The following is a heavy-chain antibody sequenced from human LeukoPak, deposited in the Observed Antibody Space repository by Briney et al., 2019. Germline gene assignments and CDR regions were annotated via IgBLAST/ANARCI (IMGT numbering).Heavy chain of an antibody. J-gene: IGHJ4*02. Sequence: PGGSLRLSCAASGFTFSSYWMHWVRQAPGKGRVWVSRINSDGSSRSYADSVKGRFTISRDNANNTLYLQMNSLRAEDTAVYYCARHPTLYPDWGQGTLVTVSS. V-gene: IGHV3-74*01. D-gene: IGHD2-8*01. CDR2: INSDGSSR. CDR3: ARHPTLYPD. CDR1: GFTFSSYW.